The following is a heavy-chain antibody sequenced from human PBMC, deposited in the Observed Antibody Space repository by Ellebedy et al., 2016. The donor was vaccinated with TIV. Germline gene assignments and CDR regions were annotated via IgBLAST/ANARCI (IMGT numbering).Heavy chain of an antibody. D-gene: IGHD5-12*01. J-gene: IGHJ6*02. CDR3: GSSSRGYSGVYMDV. Sequence: GESLKISCAASDIIFSNYAMSWVRQAPGKGLEWVSGISGGGGSTYYADSVKGRFTISSDNAKNTLYLQMNSLRVEDTAVYYCGSSSRGYSGVYMDVWGQGTTVTVSS. V-gene: IGHV3-23*01. CDR1: DIIFSNYA. CDR2: ISGGGGST.